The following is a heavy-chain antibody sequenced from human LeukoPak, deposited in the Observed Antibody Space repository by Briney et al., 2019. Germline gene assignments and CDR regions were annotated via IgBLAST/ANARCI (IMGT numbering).Heavy chain of an antibody. CDR3: AREHDILTGYYNVIYPRTPEGY. D-gene: IGHD3-9*01. CDR1: GDSSSNGNYY. J-gene: IGHJ4*02. Sequence: SETLSLTCTVSGDSSSNGNYYWSWIRQPAGKGLEWIGRIYTSGSTNYNPSLKSRVIISIDTSKNQFSLKLGSVTAADTAVYYCAREHDILTGYYNVIYPRTPEGYWGQGTLVTVSS. CDR2: IYTSGST. V-gene: IGHV4-61*02.